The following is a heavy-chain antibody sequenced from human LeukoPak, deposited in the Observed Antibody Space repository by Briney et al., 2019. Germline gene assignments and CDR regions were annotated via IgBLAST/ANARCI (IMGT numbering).Heavy chain of an antibody. J-gene: IGHJ4*02. CDR1: GGSVSTASYS. CDR2: INYRGST. V-gene: IGHV4-31*03. CDR3: ARGFGPLIY. Sequence: SETLSLTCTVSGGSVSTASYSWTWIRQHPGKGLEWIGNINYRGSTYYNPSLKSRVNISIDTSKNQFSLKLNSVTAADTAVFYCARGFGPLIYWGQGTLVTVSS. D-gene: IGHD3-10*01.